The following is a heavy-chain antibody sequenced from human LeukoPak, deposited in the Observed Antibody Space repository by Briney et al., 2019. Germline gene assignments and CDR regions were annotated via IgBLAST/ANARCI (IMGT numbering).Heavy chain of an antibody. Sequence: GGSLRLSCAASGFTFSSYGMSWVRQAPGKGLEWVSSISAGGGTTYYVDSVKGRFTISRDNSKTTLYLQMNSLRADATAVYSCAKDPPTVMANAFHIWGQGTMVTVSS. J-gene: IGHJ3*02. CDR2: ISAGGGTT. V-gene: IGHV3-23*01. CDR1: GFTFSSYG. CDR3: AKDPPTVMANAFHI. D-gene: IGHD5-18*01.